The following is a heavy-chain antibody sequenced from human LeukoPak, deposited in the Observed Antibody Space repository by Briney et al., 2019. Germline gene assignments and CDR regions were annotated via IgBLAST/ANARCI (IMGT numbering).Heavy chain of an antibody. CDR2: ISSIGSTV. D-gene: IGHD3-10*02. Sequence: PGGGLRVSCVPSVFTLSSYEINWVPQAPAKGLGWGSYISSIGSTVYYPDSVKGRFTIPRDNAKNSLYLQMNSLRADDTAVYYCAELGITMIGGVWGKGNTVTISS. CDR3: AELGITMIGGV. J-gene: IGHJ6*04. CDR1: VFTLSSYE. V-gene: IGHV3-48*03.